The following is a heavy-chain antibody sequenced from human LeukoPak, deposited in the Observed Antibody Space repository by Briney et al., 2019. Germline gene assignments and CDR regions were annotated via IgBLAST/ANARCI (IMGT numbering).Heavy chain of an antibody. D-gene: IGHD3-3*01. Sequence: PGGPLRLSCAASGFTFSSYWMSWVRQAPGKGLEWVANIKQDGSEKHYVDSVKGRLTISRDNAKNLLYLQMNSLRVEDTAVYYCAGGPGFLIDSWGQGTLVTVSS. CDR2: IKQDGSEK. CDR3: AGGPGFLIDS. CDR1: GFTFSSYW. V-gene: IGHV3-7*01. J-gene: IGHJ4*02.